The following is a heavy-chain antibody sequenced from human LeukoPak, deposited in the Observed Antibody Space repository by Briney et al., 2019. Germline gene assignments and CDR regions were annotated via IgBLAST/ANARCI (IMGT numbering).Heavy chain of an antibody. CDR1: GYTFSSYG. CDR2: VSYDGSNK. V-gene: IGHV3-30*18. Sequence: GGSLRLSCAASGYTFSSYGMHWARQAPGKGLEWVAVVSYDGSNKYYADSVKGRFTISRDNSKNTLYLQMNSLRAQENAVNDCEKHRYSCGWYVYYYGMDVWGQGTTVTVSS. CDR3: EKHRYSCGWYVYYYGMDV. J-gene: IGHJ6*02. D-gene: IGHD6-19*01.